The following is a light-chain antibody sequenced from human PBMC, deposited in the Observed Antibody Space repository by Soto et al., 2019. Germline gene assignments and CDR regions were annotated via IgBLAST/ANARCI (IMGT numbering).Light chain of an antibody. J-gene: IGKJ5*01. V-gene: IGKV3-20*01. CDR3: QQGGGWPPIT. CDR2: GAS. CDR1: QSVSSSY. Sequence: EIVLTQSPGTLSLSPGERATLSCRASQSVSSSYLAWYQQKPGQAPRLLIYGASSRATGIPDRFSGSGSGTDFTLTISRLEPEDSAVYYCQQGGGWPPITFGQGTRLEIK.